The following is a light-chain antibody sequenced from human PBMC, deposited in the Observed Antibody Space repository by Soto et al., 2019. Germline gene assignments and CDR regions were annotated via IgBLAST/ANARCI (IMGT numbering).Light chain of an antibody. CDR1: QSVRNNY. Sequence: EIVLTQSPGTLSLSPGERATLSCRASQSVRNNYLAWYQQKPGQAPRFLVYGASARATGIPDRFNGGGSGTDFTLTISRLEPEDFAVYYCQQYGSSPGLFTFGPGTKVDIK. J-gene: IGKJ3*01. CDR2: GAS. CDR3: QQYGSSPGLFT. V-gene: IGKV3-20*01.